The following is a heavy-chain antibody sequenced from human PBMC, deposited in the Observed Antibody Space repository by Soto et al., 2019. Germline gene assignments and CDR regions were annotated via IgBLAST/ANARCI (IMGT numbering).Heavy chain of an antibody. CDR3: AKVLLGVPVVTDAFDI. Sequence: QVQLVESGGGVVQPGRSLRLSCAASGFTFSSYGMHWVRQAPGKGLEWVAVISYDGSNKYYADSVKGRFTISRDNSKNTLYLQMNSLRAEDTAVYYCAKVLLGVPVVTDAFDIWGQGTMVTVSS. D-gene: IGHD2-8*02. CDR2: ISYDGSNK. V-gene: IGHV3-30*18. J-gene: IGHJ3*02. CDR1: GFTFSSYG.